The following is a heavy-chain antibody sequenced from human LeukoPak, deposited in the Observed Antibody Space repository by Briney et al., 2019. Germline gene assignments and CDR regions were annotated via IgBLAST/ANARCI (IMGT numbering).Heavy chain of an antibody. CDR2: ISGSGGST. CDR1: GFTFSSYA. D-gene: IGHD3-22*01. CDR3: AKDHMIVVAHFDY. V-gene: IGHV3-23*01. Sequence: GGSLRLSCAASGFTFSSYAMSWVRQAPGKGLEWVSAISGSGGSTYYADSVKGRFTISRDNSKNTLYLQMDSLRAEDTAVYYCAKDHMIVVAHFDYWGQGTLVTVSS. J-gene: IGHJ4*02.